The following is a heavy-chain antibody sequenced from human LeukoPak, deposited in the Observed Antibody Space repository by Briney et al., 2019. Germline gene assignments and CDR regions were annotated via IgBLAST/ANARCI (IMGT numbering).Heavy chain of an antibody. D-gene: IGHD2-15*01. CDR1: GGTFSIYG. V-gene: IGHV1-69*04. Sequence: ASVTVSCKASGGTFSIYGISWVRQAPGQGLEWMGKIIPMTGIANYAYEFQGRVMVTADKSTTTAHLEVSSLRSEDTAVYYCARGKCGGGTCSHEFDYWGQGTLVTVSS. J-gene: IGHJ4*02. CDR2: IIPMTGIA. CDR3: ARGKCGGGTCSHEFDY.